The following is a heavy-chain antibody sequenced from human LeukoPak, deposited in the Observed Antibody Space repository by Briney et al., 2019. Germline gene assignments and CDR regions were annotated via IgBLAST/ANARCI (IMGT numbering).Heavy chain of an antibody. V-gene: IGHV3-23*01. Sequence: PGGSLRLSCAASGFTFSSFGMSWVRQAPGKGLEWVSAISGSGVSTYYADSVKGRFTVSRDSSKNSLYLQMNSLRAEDTAVYYCAKCILTGYYKGYMDVWGKGTTVTISS. CDR2: ISGSGVST. J-gene: IGHJ6*03. CDR1: GFTFSSFG. D-gene: IGHD3-9*01. CDR3: AKCILTGYYKGYMDV.